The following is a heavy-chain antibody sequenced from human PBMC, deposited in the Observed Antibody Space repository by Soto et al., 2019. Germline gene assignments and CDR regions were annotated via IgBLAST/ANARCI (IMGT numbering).Heavy chain of an antibody. CDR1: GFTFSSYG. V-gene: IGHV3-30*18. J-gene: IGHJ2*01. Sequence: QVQLVESGGGVVQPGRSLRLSCAASGFTFSSYGMHWVRQAPGKGLEWVAVISYDGSNKYYADSVKGRFTISRDNSKNTLYLQMNSLRAEDTAVYYCGKDYYGGNSAAFDLWGRGTLVTVSS. CDR2: ISYDGSNK. CDR3: GKDYYGGNSAAFDL. D-gene: IGHD4-17*01.